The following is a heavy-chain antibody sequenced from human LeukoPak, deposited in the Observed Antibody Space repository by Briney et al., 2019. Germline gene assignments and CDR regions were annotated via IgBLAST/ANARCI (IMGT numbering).Heavy chain of an antibody. CDR2: ITNTGRST. CDR3: AREASGNYHVFDF. V-gene: IGHV3-11*04. J-gene: IGHJ4*02. D-gene: IGHD6-25*01. Sequence: GGSLRLSCEASGFSLSSYFISWIRQAPGKGLEWISYITNTGRSTNYADAVKGRFTISRDNGKQSVYLEMTDLRAEDTAVYYCAREASGNYHVFDFWAQGTLVIVSS. CDR1: GFSLSSYF.